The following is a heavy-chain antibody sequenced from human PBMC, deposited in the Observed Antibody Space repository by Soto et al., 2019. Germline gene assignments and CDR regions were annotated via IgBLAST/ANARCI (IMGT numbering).Heavy chain of an antibody. D-gene: IGHD5-12*01. CDR3: ARESGGATATLDYYYFYMDV. Sequence: QVQLVQSGAEVKEPGASVTVSCRASGDRFTDYYMHWVRQAPGQGLEWLEWINPNSGVTKYAQKFQGWVTMTRDTSIRTVYMQLSRLRFDDTAIYYCARESGGATATLDYYYFYMDVWGTGTTVTVSS. CDR1: GDRFTDYY. J-gene: IGHJ6*03. CDR2: INPNSGVT. V-gene: IGHV1-2*04.